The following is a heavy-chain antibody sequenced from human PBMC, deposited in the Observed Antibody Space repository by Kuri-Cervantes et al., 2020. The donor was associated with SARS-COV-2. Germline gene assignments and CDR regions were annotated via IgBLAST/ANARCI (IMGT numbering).Heavy chain of an antibody. Sequence: ETLSLTCAASGFTFSSYSMNWVRQAPGKGLGWVSSISSSSSYTSHADSMKGRFTISRDNAKNSLYLQMNSLRAEDTAVSYCARVYGSGPSGAYYYYGMDVWGQGTTVTVSS. CDR1: GFTFSSYS. CDR2: ISSSSSYT. D-gene: IGHD3-10*01. CDR3: ARVYGSGPSGAYYYYGMDV. J-gene: IGHJ6*02. V-gene: IGHV3-21*01.